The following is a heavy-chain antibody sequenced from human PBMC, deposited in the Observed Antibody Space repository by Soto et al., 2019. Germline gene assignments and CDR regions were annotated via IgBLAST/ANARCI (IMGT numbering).Heavy chain of an antibody. V-gene: IGHV3-23*01. CDR3: ARLSGYYPDYFDY. D-gene: IGHD3-22*01. J-gene: IGHJ4*02. CDR1: GFTFSSYA. Sequence: GGSLRLSCAASGFTFSSYAMSWVRQAPGKGLEWVLAISGSGGSTYYADSVKGRFTISRDNSKNTLYLQMNSLRAEDTAVYYCARLSGYYPDYFDYWGQGTLVTVSS. CDR2: ISGSGGST.